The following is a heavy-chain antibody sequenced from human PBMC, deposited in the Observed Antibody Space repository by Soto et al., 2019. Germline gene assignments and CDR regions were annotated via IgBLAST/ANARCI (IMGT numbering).Heavy chain of an antibody. V-gene: IGHV4-31*03. CDR2: IYYSGST. Sequence: PSGTLSLTCTVSGGSISSGGYYWSWIRQHPGKGLEWIGYIYYSGSTYYNPSLKSRVTISVDTSKNQFSLKLSSVTAADTAVYYCAGTYPLXLEWLKRWGYYYYGMDVWGQGTTVTVSS. D-gene: IGHD3-3*01. CDR1: GGSISSGGYY. CDR3: AGTYPLXLEWLKRWGYYYYGMDV. J-gene: IGHJ6*01.